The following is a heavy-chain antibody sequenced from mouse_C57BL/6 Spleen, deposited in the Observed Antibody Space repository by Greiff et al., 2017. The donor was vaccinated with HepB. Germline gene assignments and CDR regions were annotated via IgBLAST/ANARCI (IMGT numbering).Heavy chain of an antibody. J-gene: IGHJ4*01. CDR1: GFTFSDYG. D-gene: IGHD1-1*01. V-gene: IGHV5-17*01. CDR2: ISSGSSTI. Sequence: EVQRVESGGGLVKPGGSLKLSCAASGFTFSDYGMHWVRQAPEKGLEWVAYISSGSSTIYYADTVKGRFTISRDNAKNTHFLQMTSLRSEDTAMYYCARRDYSPLDAMDYWGQGTSVTVSS. CDR3: ARRDYSPLDAMDY.